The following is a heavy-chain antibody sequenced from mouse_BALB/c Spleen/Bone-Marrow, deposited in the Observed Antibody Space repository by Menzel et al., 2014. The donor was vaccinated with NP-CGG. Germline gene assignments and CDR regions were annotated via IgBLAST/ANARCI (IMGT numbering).Heavy chain of an antibody. CDR2: IDPANGNT. CDR3: ASYYYGSSSFAH. J-gene: IGHJ3*01. CDR1: GFNIKDTY. D-gene: IGHD1-1*01. V-gene: IGHV14-3*02. Sequence: VQLKQSGAEFVKPGASVKLSCTASGFNIKDTYMHWVKQRPEQGLEWIGRIDPANGNTKYDPKFQGKATITADTSSNIAYLQLSSLTSEDTAVYYCASYYYGSSSFAHWGQGTLVTVSA.